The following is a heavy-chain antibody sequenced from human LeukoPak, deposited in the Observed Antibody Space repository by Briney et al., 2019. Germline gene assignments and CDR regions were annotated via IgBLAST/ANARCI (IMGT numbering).Heavy chain of an antibody. Sequence: PSETLSLTCAVYGGSFSGYYWSWIRQPPGKGLEWIGEINHSGSTNYNPSLKSRVTISVDTSKNQFSLKLSSVTAADTAVYYCARLLDDYDILTVDGAFDIWGQGTMVTVSS. CDR3: ARLLDDYDILTVDGAFDI. CDR2: INHSGST. J-gene: IGHJ3*02. D-gene: IGHD3-9*01. CDR1: GGSFSGYY. V-gene: IGHV4-34*01.